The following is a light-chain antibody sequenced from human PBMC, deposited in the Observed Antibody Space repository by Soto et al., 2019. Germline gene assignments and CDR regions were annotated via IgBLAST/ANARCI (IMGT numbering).Light chain of an antibody. CDR1: QSIGRW. Sequence: DIQLTQFPSTLSASVGDRVTITCRASQSIGRWLAWYQQKAGKAPKLLIYDASSLESGVPSRFSGSVSGTQFALTISSLQPDDFATYYCQQYLTYSWTFGQGTKVDIK. CDR2: DAS. V-gene: IGKV1-5*01. J-gene: IGKJ1*01. CDR3: QQYLTYSWT.